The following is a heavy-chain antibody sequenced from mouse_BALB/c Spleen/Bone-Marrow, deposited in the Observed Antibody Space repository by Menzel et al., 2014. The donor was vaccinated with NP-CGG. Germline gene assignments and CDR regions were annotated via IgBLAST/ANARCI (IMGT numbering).Heavy chain of an antibody. Sequence: EVQGVESGGGLVQPGGSLKLSCAASGFTFSSYGMSWVRQTPDKRLEMIATINVNGDTTYHPDSVKGRFTISRDNVKNTLCLQMSSLKSEDTAMYYCARGYDYSSWFAYWGQGTLVTVSA. J-gene: IGHJ3*01. CDR2: INVNGDTT. V-gene: IGHV5-6-3*01. D-gene: IGHD2-4*01. CDR3: ARGYDYSSWFAY. CDR1: GFTFSSYG.